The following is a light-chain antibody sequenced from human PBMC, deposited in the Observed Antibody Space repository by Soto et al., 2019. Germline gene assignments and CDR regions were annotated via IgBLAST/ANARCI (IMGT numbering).Light chain of an antibody. V-gene: IGKV3-20*01. Sequence: EIVLTQSPGTLSLSPGQRATLSCRASQTVSNSYLAWYQQRPGQAPRLLIYDASSRATGIPDRFSGSGSGTDFTLTISSLEPEDFAVYSCQQYGSSPLTFGGGTKVDIK. CDR2: DAS. CDR3: QQYGSSPLT. CDR1: QTVSNSY. J-gene: IGKJ4*01.